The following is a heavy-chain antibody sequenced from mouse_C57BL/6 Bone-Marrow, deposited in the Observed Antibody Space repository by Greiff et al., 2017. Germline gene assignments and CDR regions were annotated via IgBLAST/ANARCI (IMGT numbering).Heavy chain of an antibody. CDR2: LHPSDSDT. V-gene: IGHV1-74*01. CDR1: GYTFTSYW. CDR3: AGAYYSNYYAMDY. J-gene: IGHJ4*01. Sequence: QVQLQQPGAELVKPGASVKVSCKASGYTFTSYWMHWVKQRPGQGLEWIGRLHPSDSDTNYNQKFKGKATLTVDKSSSTAYMQLSSLTSEDSAVYYCAGAYYSNYYAMDYWGQGTSVTVSS. D-gene: IGHD2-5*01.